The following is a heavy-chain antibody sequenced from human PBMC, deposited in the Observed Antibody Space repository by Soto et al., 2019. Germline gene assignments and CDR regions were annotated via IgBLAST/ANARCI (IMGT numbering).Heavy chain of an antibody. J-gene: IGHJ4*02. CDR2: ISYDGSNK. D-gene: IGHD1-26*01. Sequence: QVQLVESGGGVVQPGRSLRLSCAASGFTFSSYGMHWVRQAPGKGLEWVSVISYDGSNKYYADSVKGRFTISRDNSKNTLYLQMNRRRAEDTALYYCAKGRWEPYCFDYWGQGTLVTVSS. V-gene: IGHV3-30*18. CDR1: GFTFSSYG. CDR3: AKGRWEPYCFDY.